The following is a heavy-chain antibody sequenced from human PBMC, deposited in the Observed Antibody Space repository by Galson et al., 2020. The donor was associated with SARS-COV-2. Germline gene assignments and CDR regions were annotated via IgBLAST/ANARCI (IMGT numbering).Heavy chain of an antibody. V-gene: IGHV3-11*04. Sequence: NSGGSLRLSCAASGITFSDYFMSWVRQAPGKGLEWVSYISSSGSYINYADSVKGRFTIARDNAKNSLNLQMNSLRVEDTAVYYCARVGDCRGGFFYGAEYCQHWGQGTLVTVSS. CDR2: ISSSGSYI. CDR1: GITFSDYF. J-gene: IGHJ1*01. D-gene: IGHD2-15*01. CDR3: ARVGDCRGGFFYGAEYCQH.